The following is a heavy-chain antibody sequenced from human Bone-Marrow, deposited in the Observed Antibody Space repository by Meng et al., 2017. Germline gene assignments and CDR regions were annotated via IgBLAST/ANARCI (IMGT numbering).Heavy chain of an antibody. J-gene: IGHJ4*02. Sequence: QVHLQQWGAGLLKASETLSLTCAVYGGSFSGYYWSWIRQPPGKGLEWIGEINHSGSTNYNPSLRSRVTRSVDTSKKQVSLKLSSVTAADTAVYYCARLGPPIAAGDPFDYWGQGTLVTVSS. CDR1: GGSFSGYY. V-gene: IGHV4-34*01. CDR3: ARLGPPIAAGDPFDY. CDR2: INHSGST. D-gene: IGHD6-13*01.